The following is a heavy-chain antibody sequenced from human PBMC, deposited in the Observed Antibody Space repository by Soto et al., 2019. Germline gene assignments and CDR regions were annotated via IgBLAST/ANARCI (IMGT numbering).Heavy chain of an antibody. J-gene: IGHJ5*02. CDR3: AKDIGP. CDR2: ISYDGSNK. V-gene: IGHV3-30*18. Sequence: QVQLVESGGGVVQPGRSLRLSCAASGFTFSSYGMHWVRQAPGKGLEWVAVISYDGSNKYYADSVKGRFTISRDNSKNTLYLQMNSLRAEDTAVYYCAKDIGPWCQGTLVTVSS. CDR1: GFTFSSYG.